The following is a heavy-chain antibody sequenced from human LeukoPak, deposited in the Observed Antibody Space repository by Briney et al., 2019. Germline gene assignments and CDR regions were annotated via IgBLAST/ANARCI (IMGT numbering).Heavy chain of an antibody. Sequence: SETLSLTCTVSGGSISSSSYYWGWIRQPPGKGLEWIGSIYYSGSTYYNPSLKSRVTISVDTSKNQFSLKLSSVTAADTAVYYCARERSRRVSGSYSAEFDYWGQGTLVTDSS. CDR2: IYYSGST. J-gene: IGHJ4*02. CDR3: ARERSRRVSGSYSAEFDY. V-gene: IGHV4-39*07. D-gene: IGHD1-26*01. CDR1: GGSISSSSYY.